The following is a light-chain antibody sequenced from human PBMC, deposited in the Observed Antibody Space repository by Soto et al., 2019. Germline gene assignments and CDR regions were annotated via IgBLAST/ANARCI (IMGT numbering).Light chain of an antibody. CDR2: YDS. J-gene: IGLJ2*01. V-gene: IGLV3-21*04. Sequence: SYELTQPPSVSLAPGKTARITCGGNNIGSKSVHWYQQKPGQAPVLVIYYDSDRPSGIPERFSGSNSGNTATLTISRVEAGDEPDYYCQVWDSSSDHHVVFGGGTQLTVL. CDR1: NIGSKS. CDR3: QVWDSSSDHHVV.